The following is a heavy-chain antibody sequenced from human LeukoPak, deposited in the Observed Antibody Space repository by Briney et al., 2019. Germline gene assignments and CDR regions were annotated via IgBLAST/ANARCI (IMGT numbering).Heavy chain of an antibody. CDR2: INPNSGGT. CDR3: ARAYSSGWYGDFQH. CDR1: GYTFTGYY. D-gene: IGHD6-19*01. Sequence: GASVKVSCKASGYTFTGYYMHWVRQAPGQGLEWMGWINPNSGGTNYAQKFQGRVTMTRDTSISTAYMELSRLRSDDTAVYYRARAYSSGWYGDFQHWGQGTLVTVST. J-gene: IGHJ1*01. V-gene: IGHV1-2*02.